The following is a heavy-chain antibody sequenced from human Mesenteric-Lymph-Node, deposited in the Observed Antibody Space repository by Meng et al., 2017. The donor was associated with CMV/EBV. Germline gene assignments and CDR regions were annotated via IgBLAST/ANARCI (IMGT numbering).Heavy chain of an antibody. CDR3: ARALNDYGGKGGLLWDY. CDR2: ISGTGLPI. D-gene: IGHD4-23*01. V-gene: IGHV3-11*04. J-gene: IGHJ4*02. CDR1: GFLFSDSS. Sequence: GESLKISCAASGFLFSDSSMSWIRQTPGKGLEWVSSISGTGLPIHYANSVRGRFTVSRDNTQNSLYLQMHSLRAEDTAVYYCARALNDYGGKGGLLWDYWGQGTLVTVSS.